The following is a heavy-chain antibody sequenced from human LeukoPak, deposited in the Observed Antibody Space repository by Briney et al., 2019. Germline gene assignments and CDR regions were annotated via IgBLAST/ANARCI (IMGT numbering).Heavy chain of an antibody. CDR1: GFTFSDYY. D-gene: IGHD2-2*01. CDR2: ISSSGSTI. Sequence: PGGSLRLSCAASGFTFSDYYMSWIRQAPGRGLELVSYISSSGSTIYYADSVKRRFTISRDNAKNSLYLQMNSLRAEDTAVYYCARGGSSTSSEYNWFDPWGQGTLVTVSS. J-gene: IGHJ5*02. CDR3: ARGGSSTSSEYNWFDP. V-gene: IGHV3-11*01.